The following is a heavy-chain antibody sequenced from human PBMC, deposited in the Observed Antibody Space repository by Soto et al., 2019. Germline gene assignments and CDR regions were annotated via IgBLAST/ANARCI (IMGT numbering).Heavy chain of an antibody. D-gene: IGHD2-15*01. CDR3: ARSTHSGYFRIIDY. CDR1: GDSVSSNSAA. J-gene: IGHJ4*02. CDR2: TYYRSKWYN. V-gene: IGHV6-1*01. Sequence: PSQTLSLTCAISGDSVSSNSAAWNWIRQSPSRGLEWLGRTYYRSKWYNDYAGSVKSRITINSDTSKNQFSLQLTSVTPEDTAVYYCARSTHSGYFRIIDYWGQGTLVTVSS.